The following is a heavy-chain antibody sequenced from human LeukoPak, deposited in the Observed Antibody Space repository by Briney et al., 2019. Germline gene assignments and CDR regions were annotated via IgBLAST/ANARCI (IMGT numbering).Heavy chain of an antibody. CDR3: AGCSSTSCYGNWFDP. Sequence: GGSLRLSCAASGFTFSSYSMNWVRQAPGKGLEWVSSISSSSSYIYYADSVKGRFTISRDNAKNSLYLQMNSLRAEDTAVYYCAGCSSTSCYGNWFDPWGQGTLVTVSS. J-gene: IGHJ5*02. V-gene: IGHV3-21*01. D-gene: IGHD2-2*01. CDR2: ISSSSSYI. CDR1: GFTFSSYS.